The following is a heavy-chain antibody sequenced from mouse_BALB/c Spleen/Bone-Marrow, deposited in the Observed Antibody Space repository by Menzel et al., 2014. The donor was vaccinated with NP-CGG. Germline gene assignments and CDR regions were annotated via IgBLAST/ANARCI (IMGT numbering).Heavy chain of an antibody. D-gene: IGHD2-1*01. CDR1: GFSLTTYD. CDR2: IWSGGST. J-gene: IGHJ4*01. CDR3: ARRNGNFRYYAMDY. Sequence: VMLVESGPGLVQPSQSLSIPCTVSGFSLTTYDVVWVRQSPGKGLEWLGVIWSGGSTDYNAAFISRLSINKDNSKSQVFFKMNNLQAYDTAIYYCARRNGNFRYYAMDYWGQGTSVTVSS. V-gene: IGHV2-2*01.